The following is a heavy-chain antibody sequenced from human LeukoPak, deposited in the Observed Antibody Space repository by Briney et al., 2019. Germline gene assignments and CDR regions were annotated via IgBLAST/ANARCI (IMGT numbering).Heavy chain of an antibody. CDR1: GGSFSGYY. Sequence: SETLSLTCAVYGGSFSGYYWSWIRQPPGKGLEWIGEINHSGSTNYNPSLKSRVTISVDTSKNQFSLKLSSVTAADTAVYYCARGYDYVWGSYRPKGYFDYWGQGTLVTVSS. V-gene: IGHV4-34*01. J-gene: IGHJ4*02. CDR2: INHSGST. CDR3: ARGYDYVWGSYRPKGYFDY. D-gene: IGHD3-16*02.